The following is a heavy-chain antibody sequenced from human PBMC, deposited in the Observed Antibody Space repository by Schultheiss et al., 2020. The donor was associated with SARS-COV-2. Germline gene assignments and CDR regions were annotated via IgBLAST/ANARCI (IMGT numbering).Heavy chain of an antibody. V-gene: IGHV4-39*01. CDR2: IYYSGST. CDR1: GGSISSSSYY. J-gene: IGHJ4*02. D-gene: IGHD4-17*01. CDR3: ARVQFVDYVADY. Sequence: SETLSLTCTVSGGSISSSSYYWGWIRQPPGKGLEWIGSIYYSGSTYYNPSLKSQVSMSVDTSKNQFSLKLSSVTAADTAVYYCARVQFVDYVADYWGQGTLVTVSS.